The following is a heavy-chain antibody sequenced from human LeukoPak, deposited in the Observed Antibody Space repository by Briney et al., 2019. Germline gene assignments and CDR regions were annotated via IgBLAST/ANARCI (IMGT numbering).Heavy chain of an antibody. J-gene: IGHJ6*04. Sequence: GGSLRLSCAASGFTFSSYEMNWVRQAPGKGLEWVSYISSSGSTIYYADSVKGRFTISRDNAKNSLYLQMNSLRAEDTAVYYCAELGITMIGGVWSKGTTVTISS. V-gene: IGHV3-48*03. D-gene: IGHD3-10*02. CDR1: GFTFSSYE. CDR2: ISSSGSTI. CDR3: AELGITMIGGV.